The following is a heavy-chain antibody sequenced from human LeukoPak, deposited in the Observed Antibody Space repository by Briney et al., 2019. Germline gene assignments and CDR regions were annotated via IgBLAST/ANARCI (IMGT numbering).Heavy chain of an antibody. V-gene: IGHV4-34*01. D-gene: IGHD6-19*01. Sequence: SETLSLTCAVYGGAFSGYSWSWIRQPPGKGLEWIGEFDHSGSTNYNPSLKSRVTVSVDTSKNQFSLNLNSVTAADTAVYYCASDDLTSGWSFDDWGQGTLVTVSS. CDR2: FDHSGST. CDR3: ASDDLTSGWSFDD. CDR1: GGAFSGYS. J-gene: IGHJ4*02.